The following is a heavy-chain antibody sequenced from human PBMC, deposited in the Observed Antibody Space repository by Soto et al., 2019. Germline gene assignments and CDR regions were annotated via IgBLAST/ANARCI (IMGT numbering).Heavy chain of an antibody. CDR1: GGSISSSSYY. Sequence: QLQLQESGPGPVKPSETLSLTFTVSGGSISSSSYYWGWIRQPPGKGLEWIGSIYYRGNTYYNPSLKSRVTISVDTSKNQFSLKLSSVTAADTAVYYCAREGGGYCSGGSCQDDYWGQGTLVTVSS. J-gene: IGHJ4*02. V-gene: IGHV4-39*02. D-gene: IGHD2-15*01. CDR3: AREGGGYCSGGSCQDDY. CDR2: IYYRGNT.